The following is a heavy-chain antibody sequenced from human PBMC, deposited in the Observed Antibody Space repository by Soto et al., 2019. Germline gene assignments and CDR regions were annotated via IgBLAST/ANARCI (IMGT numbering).Heavy chain of an antibody. CDR1: GGTFSSYA. J-gene: IGHJ4*02. D-gene: IGHD1-26*01. Sequence: ASVKVSCKASGGTFSSYAISWVRQAPGQGLEWMGGIIPIFGTANYAQKFQGRVTITADESTSTAYMELSSLRSEDTAVYYCARESGRYGGSYFDYWGQGTLVTVSS. CDR3: ARESGRYGGSYFDY. CDR2: IIPIFGTA. V-gene: IGHV1-69*13.